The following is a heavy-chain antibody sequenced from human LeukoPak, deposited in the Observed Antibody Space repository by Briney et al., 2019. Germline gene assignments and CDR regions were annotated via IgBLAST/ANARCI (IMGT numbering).Heavy chain of an antibody. CDR1: GFTFSTYA. CDR2: TSGSGGRT. D-gene: IGHD4-17*01. CDR3: AKGVLGTTVTTASGY. Sequence: GGSLRLSCAASGFTFSTYAMSWVRQAPGKGLEWVSVTSGSGGRTYYAGSVGGRFTISRDTSKNTLYLQMNSMRVEDTAVYYCAKGVLGTTVTTASGYWGQGTLVTVSS. V-gene: IGHV3-23*01. J-gene: IGHJ4*02.